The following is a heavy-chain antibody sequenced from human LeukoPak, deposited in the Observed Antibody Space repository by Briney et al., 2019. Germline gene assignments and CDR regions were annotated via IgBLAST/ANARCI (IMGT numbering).Heavy chain of an antibody. V-gene: IGHV4-4*07. D-gene: IGHD3-22*01. CDR3: ARTYDSPGYYSPDYYYMDV. CDR1: GGSISTYC. J-gene: IGHJ6*03. Sequence: SETQSLTCTVSGGSISTYCWSWIRQPAGKGLEWIGHICTSGSTNYNPSLKSRVTMSVDTSNNEFSLKLNSVTAADTAVYYCARTYDSPGYYSPDYYYMDVWGKGTTVTISS. CDR2: ICTSGST.